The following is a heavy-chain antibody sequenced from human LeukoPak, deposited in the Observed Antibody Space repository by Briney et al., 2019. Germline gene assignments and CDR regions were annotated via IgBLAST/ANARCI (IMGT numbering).Heavy chain of an antibody. J-gene: IGHJ4*02. CDR2: INHSGST. CDR1: GGSFSGYY. CDR3: ARHTTSGWYQVVY. D-gene: IGHD6-19*01. V-gene: IGHV4-34*01. Sequence: SETLSLTCAVYGGSFSGYYWNWIRQPPGKGLEWIGEINHSGSTNYNPSLKSRVTISVDTSKNQFSLKLSSVTAADTAVYYCARHTTSGWYQVVYWGQGTLVTVSS.